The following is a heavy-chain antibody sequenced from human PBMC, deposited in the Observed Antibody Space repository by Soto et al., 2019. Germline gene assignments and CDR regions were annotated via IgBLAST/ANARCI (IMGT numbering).Heavy chain of an antibody. V-gene: IGHV3-23*01. J-gene: IGHJ4*02. Sequence: LRLSCAASGFTFSSYAMSWVRQAPGKGLEWVSAISGSGGSTYYADSVKGRFTISRDNSKNTLYLQMNSLRAEDTAVYYCAKGYYDSSGHNQYWGQGTLVTVSS. D-gene: IGHD3-22*01. CDR2: ISGSGGST. CDR3: AKGYYDSSGHNQY. CDR1: GFTFSSYA.